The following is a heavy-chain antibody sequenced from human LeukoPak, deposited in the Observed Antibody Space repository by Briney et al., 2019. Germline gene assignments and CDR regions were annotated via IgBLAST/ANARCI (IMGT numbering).Heavy chain of an antibody. CDR3: ASHRRYCSSTSCYEGFDP. Sequence: SETLSLTCTVSGGSISSSSYYWGWIRQPPGKGLEWIGSIYYSGSTYYNPSLKSRVTISVDTSKNQFSLKLSSVTAADTAVYYCASHRRYCSSTSCYEGFDPWGQGTLVTVPS. D-gene: IGHD2-2*01. CDR2: IYYSGST. J-gene: IGHJ5*02. V-gene: IGHV4-39*01. CDR1: GGSISSSSYY.